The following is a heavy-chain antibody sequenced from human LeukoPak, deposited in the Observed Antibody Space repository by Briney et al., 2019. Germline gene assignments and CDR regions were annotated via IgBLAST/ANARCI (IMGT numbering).Heavy chain of an antibody. CDR1: GFTLSNFW. Sequence: PGGSLRLSCAASGFTLSNFWLTWVRQAPGKGLEWVANIKHDGRETTYVDSVKGRFTISRDNAKNSLYLQMSSLRAEDTAVYYCARGRYSSGWYHDYWGQGALVTVSS. D-gene: IGHD6-19*01. J-gene: IGHJ4*02. V-gene: IGHV3-7*04. CDR3: ARGRYSSGWYHDY. CDR2: IKHDGRET.